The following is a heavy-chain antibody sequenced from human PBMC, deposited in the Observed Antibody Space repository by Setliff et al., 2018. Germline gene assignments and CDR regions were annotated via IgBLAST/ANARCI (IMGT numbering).Heavy chain of an antibody. Sequence: GGSLRLSCAASGFTFSDYYMSWIRQAPGKGLEWVANIKHDGSEKNYVDSVKGRLTIPRDNAKNSLYLQMNSLRVEDTAVYYCARDHVYGSQYYYYYYGMDVWGQGTTVTVSS. J-gene: IGHJ6*02. V-gene: IGHV3-7*01. D-gene: IGHD3-10*01. CDR2: IKHDGSEK. CDR3: ARDHVYGSQYYYYYYGMDV. CDR1: GFTFSDYY.